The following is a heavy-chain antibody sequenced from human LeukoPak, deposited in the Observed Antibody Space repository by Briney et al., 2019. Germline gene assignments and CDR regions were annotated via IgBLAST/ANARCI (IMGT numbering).Heavy chain of an antibody. J-gene: IGHJ6*03. CDR1: GFTFSSYE. CDR2: ISGSGGST. D-gene: IGHD3-10*01. CDR3: AKDLTMVRALGYYMDV. V-gene: IGHV3-23*01. Sequence: PGGSLRLSCAASGFTFSSYEMNWVRQAPGKGLEWVSAISGSGGSTYYADSVKGRFTISRDNSKNTLYLQMNSLRAEDTAVYYCAKDLTMVRALGYYMDVWGKGTTVTISS.